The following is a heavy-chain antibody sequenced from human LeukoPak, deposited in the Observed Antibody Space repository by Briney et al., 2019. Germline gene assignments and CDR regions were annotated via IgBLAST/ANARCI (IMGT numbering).Heavy chain of an antibody. V-gene: IGHV4-4*07. CDR1: GGSLTSYY. CDR2: IYTNENT. D-gene: IGHD4-17*01. Sequence: SETLSRTCTVPGGSLTSYYWSWIRQPAGKGLEWIGRIYTNENTNYNPSLKSRVTMSVDTSKNQFSLKLSSVTAADTAVYYCARGGYGDYWWFDPWGQGTLVTVSS. J-gene: IGHJ5*02. CDR3: ARGGYGDYWWFDP.